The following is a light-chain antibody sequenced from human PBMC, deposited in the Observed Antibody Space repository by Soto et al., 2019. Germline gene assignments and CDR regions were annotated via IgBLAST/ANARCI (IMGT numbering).Light chain of an antibody. Sequence: EIVLTQSPGTLSLSPGERATLSCRASQSVSSSHLAWYQQKPGQAPRLLIYGASNRATGIPDRFSGSGSGTDFTLTISRLAPEDFAVYYCQQYGNSPWTFGQGTKVEI. CDR3: QQYGNSPWT. CDR2: GAS. J-gene: IGKJ1*01. V-gene: IGKV3-20*01. CDR1: QSVSSSH.